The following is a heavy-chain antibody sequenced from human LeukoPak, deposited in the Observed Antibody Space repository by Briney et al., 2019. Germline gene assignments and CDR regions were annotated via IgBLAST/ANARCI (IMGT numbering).Heavy chain of an antibody. CDR2: ISGSGGST. CDR3: AKDIAVADNYYYYGMHV. CDR1: GFTFSSYA. J-gene: IGHJ6*04. V-gene: IGHV3-23*01. Sequence: PGGSLRLSCAASGFTFSSYAMSWVRQAPGKGLEWVSAISGSGGSTYYADSVKGRFTISRDNSKNTLYLQMNSLRAEDTAVYYCAKDIAVADNYYYYGMHVWGKGTTVTVSS. D-gene: IGHD6-19*01.